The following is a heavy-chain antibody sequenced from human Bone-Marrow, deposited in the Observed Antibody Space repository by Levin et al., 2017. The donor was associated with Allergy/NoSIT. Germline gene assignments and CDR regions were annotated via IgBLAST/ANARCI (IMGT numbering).Heavy chain of an antibody. Sequence: PSETLSLTCSVSGGSISTYYWSWIREPPGKGLEYIGYIYYNGNTNYNPSLKSRVTMSIDTSKNQFSLKVNSVTAADTAVYYCAREGPLTSPRYYYPMDVWGQGTTVIVSS. V-gene: IGHV4-59*01. CDR3: AREGPLTSPRYYYPMDV. CDR1: GGSISTYY. J-gene: IGHJ6*02. CDR2: IYYNGNT. D-gene: IGHD6-6*01.